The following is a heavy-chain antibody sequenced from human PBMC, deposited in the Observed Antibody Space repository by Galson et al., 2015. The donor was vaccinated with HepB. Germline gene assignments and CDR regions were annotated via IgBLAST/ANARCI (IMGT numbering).Heavy chain of an antibody. Sequence: SVKVSCKASGYTFTGYYMHWVRQAPGQGLEWMGWINPNSGGTNYAQKFQGRVTITADKSTSTAYMELSSLRSEDTAVYYCARSAQTELYCGGDCSYFQHWGQGTLVTVSS. CDR3: ARSAQTELYCGGDCSYFQH. CDR2: INPNSGGT. J-gene: IGHJ1*01. V-gene: IGHV1-2*02. CDR1: GYTFTGYY. D-gene: IGHD2-21*02.